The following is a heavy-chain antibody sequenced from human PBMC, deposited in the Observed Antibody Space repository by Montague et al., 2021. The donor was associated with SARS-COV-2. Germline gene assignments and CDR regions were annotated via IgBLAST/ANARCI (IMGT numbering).Heavy chain of an antibody. V-gene: IGHV2-70*11. J-gene: IGHJ4*02. CDR3: AREYSSGVYFDY. CDR2: IDWDDDK. D-gene: IGHD6-19*01. Sequence: VKPTQTLTLTCTFSGFSLSTSGMCVSWIRQPPGKALEWLARIDWDDDKYYSTSLKTRLTISKDTSKNQVALTMTNMDPVDTATYYCAREYSSGVYFDYWGQGTLVTVSS. CDR1: GFSLSTSGMC.